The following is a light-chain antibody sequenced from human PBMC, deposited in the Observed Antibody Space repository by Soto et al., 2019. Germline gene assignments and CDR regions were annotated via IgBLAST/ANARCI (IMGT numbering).Light chain of an antibody. CDR3: QTWGTCIRGV. V-gene: IGLV4-69*01. CDR2: LNSDGSH. Sequence: QLVLTQSPSASASLGASVKLTCTLSSGHSSYAIACHQQQPEKGPRYLMKLNSDGSHSKGDGIPDRFSGSSSGAERYLTIPSLQSEDEADYDCQTWGTCIRGVCGGGTALTVL. J-gene: IGLJ3*02. CDR1: SGHSSYA.